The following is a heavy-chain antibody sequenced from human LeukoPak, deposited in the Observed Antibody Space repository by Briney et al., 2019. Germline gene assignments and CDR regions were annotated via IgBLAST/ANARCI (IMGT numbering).Heavy chain of an antibody. CDR3: ARAISGSTSWDFDY. V-gene: IGHV3-21*01. CDR2: ISSSSSYI. CDR1: GFTFSSYS. J-gene: IGHJ4*02. Sequence: PGGSLRLSCAASGFTFSSYSMNWVRQAPGKGLEWVSSISSSSSYIYYADSVKGRFTISRDNAKNSLYLQMNSLRAEDTAVYYCARAISGSTSWDFDYWGQGTLVTVSS. D-gene: IGHD2-2*01.